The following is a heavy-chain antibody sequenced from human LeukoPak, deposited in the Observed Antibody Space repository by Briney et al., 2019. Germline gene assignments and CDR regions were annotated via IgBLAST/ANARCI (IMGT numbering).Heavy chain of an antibody. CDR1: GYSFTDYD. CDR3: AGGWEPYDYWFDP. V-gene: IGHV1-8*01. Sequence: ASVKVSCKAPGYSFTDYDINWVRQATGQGLEWMGWMNPNTGNTDYAQKFQGRVTMTRDTSISTAYMELSGLRSDDTATYYCAGGWEPYDYWFDPWGQGTLVTVSS. CDR2: MNPNTGNT. J-gene: IGHJ5*02. D-gene: IGHD5-12*01.